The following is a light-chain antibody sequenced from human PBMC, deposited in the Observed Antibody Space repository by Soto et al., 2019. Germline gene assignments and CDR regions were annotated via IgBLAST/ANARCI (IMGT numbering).Light chain of an antibody. CDR3: QSYDSSLSGYV. J-gene: IGLJ1*01. CDR2: GNS. CDR1: SSKIGAGYD. V-gene: IGLV1-40*01. Sequence: QSVLRQPPSVSGAPGQRVTISCTGSSSKIGAGYDVYWYQQLPGTAPKLLIYGNSNRPSGVPDRFSGSKSGTSASLAITGLQAEDEADYYCQSYDSSLSGYVFGTGTQLTVL.